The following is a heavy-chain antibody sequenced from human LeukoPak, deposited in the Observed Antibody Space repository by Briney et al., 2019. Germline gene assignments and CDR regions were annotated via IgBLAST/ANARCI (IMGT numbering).Heavy chain of an antibody. CDR3: ASSGSYHDAFDI. J-gene: IGHJ3*02. V-gene: IGHV1-2*02. D-gene: IGHD1-26*01. CDR1: GYTFTSYY. Sequence: ASVKVSCKASGYTFTSYYMHWVRQAPGQGLVWMGWINPNTGGTNYAQKFQCRVTMTRDTSIITVYMELSSLRSEDTAVYYCASSGSYHDAFDIWGQGTMVTVSS. CDR2: INPNTGGT.